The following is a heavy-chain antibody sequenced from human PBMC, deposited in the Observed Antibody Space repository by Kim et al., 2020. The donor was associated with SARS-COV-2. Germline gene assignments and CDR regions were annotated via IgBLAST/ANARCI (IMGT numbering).Heavy chain of an antibody. Sequence: GGSLRLSCAASGFTFSSYALNWVRQAPGKGLEWVAFISGTGNTTKYADSVQGRFTISKDHSNNTVYLQMNRLTAGDTALYYCAKDHMVAAMGIKPVDYWCRGTGLSVSS. J-gene: IGHJ4*02. CDR3: AKDHMVAAMGIKPVDY. D-gene: IGHD2-15*01. CDR1: GFTFSSYA. CDR2: ISGTGNTT. V-gene: IGHV3-23*01.